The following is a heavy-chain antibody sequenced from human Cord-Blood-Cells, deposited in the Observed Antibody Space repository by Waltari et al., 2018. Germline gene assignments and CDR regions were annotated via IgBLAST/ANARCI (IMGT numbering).Heavy chain of an antibody. CDR2: IIPIFGTA. CDR1: GGTFSSYA. Sequence: QVQLVQSGAEVKKPGSSVKVSCKASGGTFSSYAISWVRQAPGQGLEWMGGIIPIFGTANYEQKFQGRVTITADKSTSTAYMELSSLRSEDTAVYYCARANGGYVEYYYYGMDVWGQGTTVTVSS. V-gene: IGHV1-69*06. CDR3: ARANGGYVEYYYYGMDV. J-gene: IGHJ6*02. D-gene: IGHD3-16*01.